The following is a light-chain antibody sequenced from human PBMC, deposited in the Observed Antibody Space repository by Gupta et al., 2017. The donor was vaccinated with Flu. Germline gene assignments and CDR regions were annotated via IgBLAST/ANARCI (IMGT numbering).Light chain of an antibody. Sequence: SYELTQPHSLSVSPVQTARITCSGDALPKQYAYWYQQKPGQAPVLVIYKDSERPSGIPERFSGSSSGTTVTLTISGVQAEDEADYYCQSADSSGTYVVFGGGTKLTVL. CDR3: QSADSSGTYVV. CDR2: KDS. V-gene: IGLV3-25*02. CDR1: ALPKQY. J-gene: IGLJ2*01.